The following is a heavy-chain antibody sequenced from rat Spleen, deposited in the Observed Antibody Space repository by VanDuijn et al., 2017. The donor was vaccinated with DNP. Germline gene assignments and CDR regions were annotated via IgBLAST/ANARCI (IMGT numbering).Heavy chain of an antibody. Sequence: EVQLVESGGGLVQPGRSLKLSCAVSGLTFSDYYMAWVRQAPKKGLEWVASISYEGSATHYGDSVKGRFTISRDNAKNTLNLQMNSLRSEDTATYYCARSAAGIAYWGQGTLVTVSS. J-gene: IGHJ3*01. CDR1: GLTFSDYY. CDR3: ARSAAGIAY. CDR2: ISYEGSAT. V-gene: IGHV5-22*01. D-gene: IGHD1-2*01.